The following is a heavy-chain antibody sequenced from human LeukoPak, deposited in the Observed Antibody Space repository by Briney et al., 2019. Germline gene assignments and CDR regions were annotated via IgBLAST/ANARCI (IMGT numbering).Heavy chain of an antibody. V-gene: IGHV4-59*13. D-gene: IGHD6-25*01. CDR3: AREIAAADERSSAFDI. CDR2: TYYSGNT. CDR1: GGSISSYY. Sequence: SETLSLTCPVSGGSISSYYWNWIRQPPGKGLEWIGFTYYSGNTNYNPSLKLRVTISVDTSKNQFSLKLSSVTAADTAVYYCAREIAAADERSSAFDIWGQGTMVTVSS. J-gene: IGHJ3*02.